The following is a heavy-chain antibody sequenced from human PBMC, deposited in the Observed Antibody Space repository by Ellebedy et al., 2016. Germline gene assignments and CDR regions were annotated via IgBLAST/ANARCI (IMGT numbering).Heavy chain of an antibody. CDR3: ARCGQQLVRGWYFDL. Sequence: ASVKVSCKASGGTFSSYAISWVRQAPGQGLGWMGGIIPILGIANYAQKFQGRVTITADKSTSTAYMELSSLRSEDTAVYYCARCGQQLVRGWYFDLWGRGTLVTVSS. D-gene: IGHD6-13*01. J-gene: IGHJ2*01. CDR1: GGTFSSYA. V-gene: IGHV1-69*10. CDR2: IIPILGIA.